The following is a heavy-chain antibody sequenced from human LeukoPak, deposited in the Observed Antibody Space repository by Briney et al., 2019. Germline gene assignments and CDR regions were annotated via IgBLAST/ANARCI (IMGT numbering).Heavy chain of an antibody. D-gene: IGHD3-3*01. CDR3: AKDGVDFWSGYTNWFDP. J-gene: IGHJ5*02. CDR2: ISGSGGST. CDR1: GFTFSSYA. V-gene: IGHV3-23*01. Sequence: GGSLRLSCAASGFTFSSYAMSWVRQAPGKGLEWVSAISGSGGSTYYADSVKGRFTIFRDNSKNTLYLQMNSLRAEDTAVYYCAKDGVDFWSGYTNWFDPWGQGTLVTVSS.